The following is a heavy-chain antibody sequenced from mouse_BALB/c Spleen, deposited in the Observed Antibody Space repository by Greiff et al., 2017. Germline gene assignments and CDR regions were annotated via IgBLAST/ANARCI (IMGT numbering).Heavy chain of an antibody. V-gene: IGHV5-6-5*01. CDR1: GFTFSSYA. CDR2: ISSGGST. CDR3: ARGPNGYGWYFDV. D-gene: IGHD2-2*01. Sequence: EVQGVESGGGLVKPGGSLKLSCAASGFTFSSYAMSWVRQTPEKRLEWVASISSGGSTYYPDSVKGRFTISRDNARNILYLQMSSLRSEDTAMYYCARGPNGYGWYFDVWGAGTTVTVSS. J-gene: IGHJ1*01.